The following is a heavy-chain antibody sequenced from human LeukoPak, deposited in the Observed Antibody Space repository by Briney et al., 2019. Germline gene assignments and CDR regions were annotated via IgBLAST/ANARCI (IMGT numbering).Heavy chain of an antibody. V-gene: IGHV3-74*01. D-gene: IGHD3-22*01. J-gene: IGHJ4*02. CDR2: INSDGSSR. CDR3: ARGGPDSSDYSSLFDY. Sequence: GSLRLSCAASGFTFSNYWMSWVRQAPGKGLVWVSRINSDGSSRHYADSVKGRFTISRDNAKNTLHLQMTSLRAEDTAAYYCARGGPDSSDYSSLFDYWGRGILVTVSS. CDR1: GFTFSNYW.